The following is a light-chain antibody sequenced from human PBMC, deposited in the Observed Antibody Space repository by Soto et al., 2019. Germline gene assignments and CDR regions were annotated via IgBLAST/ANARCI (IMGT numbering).Light chain of an antibody. V-gene: IGKV3-20*01. Sequence: ILLTQSPGSLSLSLGVRATLSCRASQSVDRAFFAWYQQKPGQPPRLLMYGASRRATGIPDRFSGSGSGTDFTLTISRLEPEDFAVYYCQQYASSLTFRQGTKVEI. J-gene: IGKJ1*01. CDR3: QQYASSLT. CDR1: QSVDRAF. CDR2: GAS.